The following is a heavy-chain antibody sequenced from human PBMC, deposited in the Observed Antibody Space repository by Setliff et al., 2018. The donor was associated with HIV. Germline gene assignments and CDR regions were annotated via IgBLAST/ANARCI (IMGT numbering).Heavy chain of an antibody. CDR3: ARDWDIWDYFDY. J-gene: IGHJ4*02. D-gene: IGHD3-16*01. CDR2: ISPNSGNT. Sequence: ASVKVSCKASGYTFINFGISWLRQAPGEGLQWMGWISPNSGNTFYARKFQGRVTLTTDTSTNTAYLDLRSLTSDDTAVYFCARDWDIWDYFDYWGQGTQVSVS. CDR1: GYTFINFG. V-gene: IGHV1-18*04.